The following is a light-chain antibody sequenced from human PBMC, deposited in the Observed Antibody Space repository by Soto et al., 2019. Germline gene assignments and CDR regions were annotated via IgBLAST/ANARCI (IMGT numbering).Light chain of an antibody. CDR3: LQSYTTPT. J-gene: IGKJ5*01. V-gene: IGKV1-6*02. Sequence: ALRMTQSPSSLSASVGDRVTITWRAGQGIRKDLGWYQVKPGKAPKLLIYAASTLQSGVPSSLSGSASGTDFPLTISRLPPEDSATYYCLQSYTTPTFGHGTRLEIK. CDR2: AAS. CDR1: QGIRKD.